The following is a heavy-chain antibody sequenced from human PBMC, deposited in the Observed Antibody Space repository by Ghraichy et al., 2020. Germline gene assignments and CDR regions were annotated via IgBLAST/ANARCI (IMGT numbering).Heavy chain of an antibody. CDR3: ARMSLSSWSSKPFDY. V-gene: IGHV1-18*01. Sequence: ASVKVSCKASGYTFTSYGISWVRQAPGQGLEWMGWISAYNGNTNYAQKLQGRVTMTTDTSTSTAYMELRSLRSDDTAVYYCARMSLSSWSSKPFDYWGQGTLVTVSS. CDR1: GYTFTSYG. CDR2: ISAYNGNT. D-gene: IGHD6-13*01. J-gene: IGHJ4*02.